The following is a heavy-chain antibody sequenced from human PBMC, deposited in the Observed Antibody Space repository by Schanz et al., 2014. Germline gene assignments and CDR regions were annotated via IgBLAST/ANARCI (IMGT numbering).Heavy chain of an antibody. Sequence: QVQLQESGPGLVKPSQTLSLTCTVSGGSIRSGTYYWNWIRQPAGKGLEWIGRVYTSGSTNYNPSLKSRPTISLDRTKNQFSRKLRSVTAADTAVYYCARGGARRFPVVPDAIQGLRGHYYYDYLDVWGKGTTVTASS. CDR2: VYTSGST. V-gene: IGHV4-61*02. CDR1: GGSIRSGTYY. J-gene: IGHJ6*03. D-gene: IGHD2-2*02. CDR3: ARGGARRFPVVPDAIQGLRGHYYYDYLDV.